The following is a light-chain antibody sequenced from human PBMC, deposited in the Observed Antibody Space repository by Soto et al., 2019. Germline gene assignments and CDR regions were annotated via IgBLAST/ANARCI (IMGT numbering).Light chain of an antibody. CDR1: QTISTY. CDR2: DAS. J-gene: IGKJ4*01. Sequence: DIQMTQSPSSLSASVGDRVTMTCRASQTISTYVTWYQQKPGKAPKALISDASTLQSGVPSRFSGSGSGTDFTLIISSLQPEDIAAYYCHQSFSSLLSFVGGTQVEIK. CDR3: HQSFSSLLS. V-gene: IGKV1-39*01.